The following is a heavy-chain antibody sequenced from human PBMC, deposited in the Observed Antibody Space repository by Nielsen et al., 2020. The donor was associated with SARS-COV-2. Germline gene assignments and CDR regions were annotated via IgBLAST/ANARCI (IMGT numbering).Heavy chain of an antibody. V-gene: IGHV4-59*01. J-gene: IGHJ4*02. CDR1: GGSISDDY. CDR2: IYYNGNT. CDR3: ATDLGLDY. Sequence: SETLSLTCTVSGGSISDDYWSWIRQPPGRGLEWIGYIYYNGNTNYNPSLKSRVTISVDTSKKNFSLKLSSVTAADTAVYYCATDLGLDYWGQGTLVTVSS.